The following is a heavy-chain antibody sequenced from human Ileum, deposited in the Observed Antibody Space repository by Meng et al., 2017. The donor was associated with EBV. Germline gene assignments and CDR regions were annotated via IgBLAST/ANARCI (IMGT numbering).Heavy chain of an antibody. V-gene: IGHV4-4*02. CDR1: GGSISVSNL. Sequence: QGPLQKSGTALVHPSGTLALTCAVPGGSISVSNLCSWVRQSPEKGLEWIGEMSDSGITHYNPSLKSRVTISADKSNNQFSLKLTSVTSADTAVYFCAKNGEKYFEYWGQGTLVTVAS. CDR3: AKNGEKYFEY. J-gene: IGHJ4*02. CDR2: MSDSGIT.